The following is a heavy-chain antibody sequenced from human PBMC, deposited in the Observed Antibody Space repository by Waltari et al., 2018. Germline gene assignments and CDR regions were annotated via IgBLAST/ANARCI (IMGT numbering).Heavy chain of an antibody. Sequence: VQLVESGGGMVQPGKSLGLSCAASGIARLSHGFHWVRQAPGKGLQWLTSISFDGNNVYYEDSVKGRFTVSRDNAKNSLYLQMSSLGAEDTAVYFCARGSLKYGAFTHWGQGTMITVSS. CDR2: ISFDGNNV. CDR3: ARGSLKYGAFTH. D-gene: IGHD3-16*01. V-gene: IGHV3-30*03. CDR1: GIARLSHG. J-gene: IGHJ3*01.